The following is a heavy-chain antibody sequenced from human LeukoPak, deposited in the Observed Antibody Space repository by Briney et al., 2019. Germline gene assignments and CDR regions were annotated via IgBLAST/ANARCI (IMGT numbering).Heavy chain of an antibody. CDR2: INPNSGGT. V-gene: IGHV1-2*02. CDR3: ARESYYYGSGDDY. CDR1: GYTFTGYY. D-gene: IGHD3-10*01. J-gene: IGHJ4*02. Sequence: ASVNVSCKASGYTFTGYYMHWVRQAPGQGLEWMGWINPNSGGTNYAQKFQGRVTMTRDTSISTAYMELSRLRSDDTAVYYCARESYYYGSGDDYWGQGTLVTVSS.